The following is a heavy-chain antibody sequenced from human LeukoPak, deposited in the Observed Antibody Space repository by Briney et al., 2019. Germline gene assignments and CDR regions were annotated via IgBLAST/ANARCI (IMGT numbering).Heavy chain of an antibody. J-gene: IGHJ6*02. CDR1: GGTFSSYA. V-gene: IGHV1-69*01. D-gene: IGHD3-22*01. CDR3: ARDQDDSSGYYSYYYGMDV. Sequence: SVKVSFKASGGTFSSYAISWVRQAPGQGLEWMGGIIPIFGTANYAQKFQGRVTITADESTSTAYMELSSLRSEDTAVYYCARDQDDSSGYYSYYYGMDVWGQGTTVTVSS. CDR2: IIPIFGTA.